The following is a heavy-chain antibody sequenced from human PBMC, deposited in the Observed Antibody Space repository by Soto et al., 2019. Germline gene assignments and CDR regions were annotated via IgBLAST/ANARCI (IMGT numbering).Heavy chain of an antibody. CDR2: INHSGST. D-gene: IGHD2-15*01. CDR1: GVSFSGYY. Sequence: PSETLSLTCAVYGVSFSGYYWSWIRQPPGKGLEWIGEINHSGSTNYNPSLKSRVTISVDTSKNQFSLKLSSVTAADTAVYYCARVWVGGCSGGSCLYYFDYWGQGTLVTVSS. V-gene: IGHV4-34*01. CDR3: ARVWVGGCSGGSCLYYFDY. J-gene: IGHJ4*02.